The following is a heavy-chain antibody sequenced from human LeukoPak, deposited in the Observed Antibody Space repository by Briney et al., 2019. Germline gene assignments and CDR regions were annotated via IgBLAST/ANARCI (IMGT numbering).Heavy chain of an antibody. CDR3: ARGEAGNSWFDS. V-gene: IGHV4-59*01. CDR2: IYYSGGA. CDR1: GASMSSYY. D-gene: IGHD6-13*01. Sequence: PSETLSLTCTVSGASMSSYYWSWIRQPPGKGLEWIGYIYYSGGANYNPSLTSRVTISVDTSKNQFSLKLSSVTAADTAVYFCARGEAGNSWFDSWGQGTLVTVSS. J-gene: IGHJ5*01.